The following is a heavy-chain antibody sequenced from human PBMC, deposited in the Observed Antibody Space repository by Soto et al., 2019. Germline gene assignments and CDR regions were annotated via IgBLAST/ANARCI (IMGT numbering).Heavy chain of an antibody. CDR1: GYSPISYG. D-gene: IGHD3-3*01. V-gene: IGHV1-18*01. CDR2: ISPYNGNT. CDR3: ARDGAGGVNLFDP. Sequence: ASVKVSCKISGYSPISYGISWVRQAPGQGLEWMGWISPYNGNTNYVQKLQGRVTMTTDTSTNIAYMEVRSLRSDDTAVYYCARDGAGGVNLFDPWGQGNLVTVS. J-gene: IGHJ5*02.